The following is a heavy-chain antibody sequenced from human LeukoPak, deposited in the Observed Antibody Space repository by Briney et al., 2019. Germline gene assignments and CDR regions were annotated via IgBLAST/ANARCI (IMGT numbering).Heavy chain of an antibody. D-gene: IGHD3-22*01. Sequence: VASVKVSCKASGYTFTTYAMNWVRQAPGQGLEWMGWISAYNGNTNYAQKLQGRVTMTTDTSTSTAYMELRSLRSDDTAVYYCARVAIVVGLDAFDIWGQGTMVTVSS. CDR1: GYTFTTYA. CDR2: ISAYNGNT. J-gene: IGHJ3*02. V-gene: IGHV1-18*01. CDR3: ARVAIVVGLDAFDI.